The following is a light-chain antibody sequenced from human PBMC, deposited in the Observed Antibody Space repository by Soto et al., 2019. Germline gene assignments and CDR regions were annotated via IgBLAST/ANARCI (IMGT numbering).Light chain of an antibody. CDR3: QQRYAWPPIT. J-gene: IGKJ5*01. Sequence: EIVLTQSPATLSLSPGERATLSCRASRSVRSYLAWYQQKPGQAPRLLIYDASNRAAGIPARFSGSGSETDFTLTISILEPEDFAVYYCQQRYAWPPITFSQGTRLEIK. CDR1: RSVRSY. CDR2: DAS. V-gene: IGKV3-11*01.